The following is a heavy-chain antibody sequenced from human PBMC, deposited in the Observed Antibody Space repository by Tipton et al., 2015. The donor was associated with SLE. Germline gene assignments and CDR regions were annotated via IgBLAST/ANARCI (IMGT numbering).Heavy chain of an antibody. Sequence: TLSLTCTVSGGSISSYYWSWIRQPPGKGLEWIGYIYYSGSTNYNPSLKSRVTISVDTSKNQFSLKLSSVTAADTAAYYCARGQLGELDYWGQGTLVTVSS. CDR3: ARGQLGELDY. J-gene: IGHJ4*02. V-gene: IGHV4-59*01. CDR1: GGSISSYY. D-gene: IGHD7-27*01. CDR2: IYYSGST.